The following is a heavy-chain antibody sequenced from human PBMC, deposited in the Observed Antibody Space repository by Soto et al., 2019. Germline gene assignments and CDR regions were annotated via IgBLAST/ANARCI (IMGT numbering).Heavy chain of an antibody. J-gene: IGHJ4*02. CDR3: ATSRPPTYNYGEALDY. V-gene: IGHV1-2*02. D-gene: IGHD5-18*01. CDR2: LSPHSGDS. CDR1: GYVFTGYQ. Sequence: QVQVVQSGPEVKKPGASVKVSCKSSGYVFTGYQIHWVRQAPGQGLEWMGWLSPHSGDSKYSQKFQGRVTLTSDTSMSLAYMDLSRLKSADTAVYFCATSRPPTYNYGEALDYWGQGNLLTVSS.